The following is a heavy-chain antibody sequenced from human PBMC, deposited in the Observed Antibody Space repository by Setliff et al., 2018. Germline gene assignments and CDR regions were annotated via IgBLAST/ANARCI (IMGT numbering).Heavy chain of an antibody. CDR3: ARDGYPGTS. CDR1: GGSISSYY. V-gene: IGHV4-4*08. Sequence: SETLSLTCTVSGGSISSYYWSWIRQPPGKGLEWIGYVYTSGSTNYNPSLKGRFAISRDNAGNSLYLQMNSLRVEDTAVYYCARDGYPGTSWGQGTLVTAPQ. J-gene: IGHJ5*02. CDR2: VYTSGST. D-gene: IGHD2-2*03.